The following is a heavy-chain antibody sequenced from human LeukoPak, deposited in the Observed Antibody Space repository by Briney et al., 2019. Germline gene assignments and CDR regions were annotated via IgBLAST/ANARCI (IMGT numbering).Heavy chain of an antibody. CDR3: ARHRAAAGTKRLDY. V-gene: IGHV4-39*01. D-gene: IGHD6-13*01. CDR2: IYYSGST. J-gene: IGHJ4*02. CDR1: GGSISSSIYY. Sequence: SETLSLTCTVSGGSISSSIYYWGWIRQPPGKGLEWIGSIYYSGSTYYNPSLKSRVTISVDTSKNQFSLKLSSVTAADTAVYYCARHRAAAGTKRLDYWGQGTLVTVSS.